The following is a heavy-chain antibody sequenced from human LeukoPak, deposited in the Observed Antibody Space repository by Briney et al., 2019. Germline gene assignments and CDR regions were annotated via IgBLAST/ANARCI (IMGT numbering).Heavy chain of an antibody. Sequence: SETLSLTCTVSGGSISSYYWSWIRQPPGKGLEWIGYIYYSGSTNYNTSLKGRVTISVDTSKNQFSLKLSSVTAADTAVYYCAREKYSLRHAFDIWGQGTMVTVSS. CDR2: IYYSGST. CDR3: AREKYSLRHAFDI. D-gene: IGHD5-18*01. J-gene: IGHJ3*02. CDR1: GGSISSYY. V-gene: IGHV4-59*01.